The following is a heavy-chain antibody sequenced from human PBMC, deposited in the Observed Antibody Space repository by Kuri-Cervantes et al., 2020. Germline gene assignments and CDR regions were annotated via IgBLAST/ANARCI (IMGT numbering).Heavy chain of an antibody. V-gene: IGHV4-34*01. CDR2: INHSGST. CDR1: GGSFSGYY. D-gene: IGHD6-13*01. J-gene: IGHJ4*02. Sequence: GSLRLSCAVYGGSFSGYYWSWIRQPPGKGLEWIGEINHSGSTNYNPSLKSRVTISVDTSKNQFSLKLSSVTAADTAVYYCARDRALGYSLDYWGQGTLVTVSS. CDR3: ARDRALGYSLDY.